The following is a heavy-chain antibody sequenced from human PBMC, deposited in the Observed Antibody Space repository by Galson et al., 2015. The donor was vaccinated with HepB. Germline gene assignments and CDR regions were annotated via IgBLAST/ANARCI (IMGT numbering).Heavy chain of an antibody. Sequence: QSGAEVKKPGESLKISCKGSGYSFINYWIGWVRQMPGKGLECMGIIYPGDSDTRYSPSFQGQVTISVDKSISTAYLQWSTLKASDTAMYYCARLWTTSATAGAFDIWGQGTTVTVSS. V-gene: IGHV5-51*01. CDR1: GYSFINYW. D-gene: IGHD3/OR15-3a*01. J-gene: IGHJ3*02. CDR3: ARLWTTSATAGAFDI. CDR2: IYPGDSDT.